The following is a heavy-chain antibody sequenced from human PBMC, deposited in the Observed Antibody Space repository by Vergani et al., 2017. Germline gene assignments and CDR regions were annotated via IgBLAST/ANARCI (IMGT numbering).Heavy chain of an antibody. J-gene: IGHJ4*02. CDR1: GGPLSTTDW. CDR2: IGHSGST. Sequence: QVQLQESGPGLVKPLGTLSLTCSVSGGPLSTTDWWSWVRQSPERGLEWVGKIGHSGSTYFNASFASRVSMLVDWSVKQFSLYLRSVTAADTAVYYCARNPIGSSYYEYWGQGILVTVSS. CDR3: ARNPIGSSYYEY. V-gene: IGHV4-4*03. D-gene: IGHD3-10*01.